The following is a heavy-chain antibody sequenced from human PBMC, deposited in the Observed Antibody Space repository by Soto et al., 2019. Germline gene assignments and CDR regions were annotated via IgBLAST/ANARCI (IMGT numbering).Heavy chain of an antibody. CDR1: GGSIRTSPFY. CDR2: VYYSGTT. CDR3: AHIRDYSNYGWFEP. D-gene: IGHD4-4*01. J-gene: IGHJ5*02. Sequence: KPSETLSLTXSVSGGSIRTSPFYWAWIRQPPGKGLEWIGSVYYSGTTYRNPSLKSRATIFVDTSKNQFSLRLSSVTAADTATYYCAHIRDYSNYGWFEPWGQGSLVTVSS. V-gene: IGHV4-39*01.